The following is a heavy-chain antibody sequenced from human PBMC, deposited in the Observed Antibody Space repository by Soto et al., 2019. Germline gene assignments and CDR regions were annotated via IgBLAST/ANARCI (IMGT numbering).Heavy chain of an antibody. J-gene: IGHJ5*02. CDR1: GGSVSSGDYY. V-gene: IGHV4-61*08. Sequence: SETLSLTCTVSGGSVSSGDYYWSWIRHPPGKGLEWIGYIYYSGNTNYNPPLKSRVIISVDTSKNLFSLKLTSVTAADTAVYYCARIPVDTSMIYWLDPWGQGTLVTVSS. CDR2: IYYSGNT. D-gene: IGHD5-18*01. CDR3: ARIPVDTSMIYWLDP.